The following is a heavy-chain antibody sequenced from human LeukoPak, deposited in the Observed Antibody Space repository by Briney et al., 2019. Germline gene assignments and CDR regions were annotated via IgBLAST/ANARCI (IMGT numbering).Heavy chain of an antibody. J-gene: IGHJ3*02. Sequence: PGGSLRLSCAASGFTFSDYYMSWIRQAPGKGLEWVANIKQDGSEKYYVDSVKGRFTISRDNAKNSLYLQMNSLRAEDTAVYYCAREVDYYDSSGYPAPDAFDIWGQGTMVTVSS. D-gene: IGHD3-22*01. V-gene: IGHV3-7*01. CDR2: IKQDGSEK. CDR3: AREVDYYDSSGYPAPDAFDI. CDR1: GFTFSDYY.